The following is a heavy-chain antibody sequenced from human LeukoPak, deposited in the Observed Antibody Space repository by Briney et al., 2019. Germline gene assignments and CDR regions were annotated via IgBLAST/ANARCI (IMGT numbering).Heavy chain of an antibody. CDR1: GYTLTELS. CDR2: FDPEDGET. CDR3: ARGFRASNYYYYGMDV. Sequence: ASVKVSCKVSGYTLTELSMHWVRQAPGKGLEWMGGFDPEDGETIYAQKFQGRVTITADESTSTAYMELSSLRSEDTAVYYCARGFRASNYYYYGMDVWGQGTTVTVSS. V-gene: IGHV1-24*01. J-gene: IGHJ6*02.